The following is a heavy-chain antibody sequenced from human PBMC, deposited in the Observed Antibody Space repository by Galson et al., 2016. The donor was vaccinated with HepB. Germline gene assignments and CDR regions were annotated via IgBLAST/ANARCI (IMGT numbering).Heavy chain of an antibody. J-gene: IGHJ2*01. D-gene: IGHD3-16*02. CDR1: GYRFSDYW. V-gene: IGHV5-51*01. CDR3: ARGGSYPQSYFYFDL. Sequence: QSGAEVKKPGESLRISCKGSGYRFSDYWIGWMRQLPGKGLEWMGIVHPGGSDTRYSPSFQGQVIISAGKSTDIAYMEWRSLKASDSGPYFCARGGSYPQSYFYFDLWGRGTLVSV. CDR2: VHPGGSDT.